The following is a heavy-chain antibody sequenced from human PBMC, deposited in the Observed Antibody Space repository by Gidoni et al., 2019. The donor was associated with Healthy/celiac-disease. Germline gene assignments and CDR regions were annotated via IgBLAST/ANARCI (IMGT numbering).Heavy chain of an antibody. CDR3: ARGHFGRGRIEYSSVWYRKSHWFDP. J-gene: IGHJ5*02. Sequence: QVQLQQWGAGLLKPSETLSLTCAVHGGSFSVYYWSWCRQPPGKGLEWIGEINHSGTTNYNPSLKSRGTISVDTSKNQFSLKLSSVTAADTAVYYCARGHFGRGRIEYSSVWYRKSHWFDPWGQGTLVTVSS. CDR1: GGSFSVYY. CDR2: INHSGTT. V-gene: IGHV4-34*01. D-gene: IGHD6-19*01.